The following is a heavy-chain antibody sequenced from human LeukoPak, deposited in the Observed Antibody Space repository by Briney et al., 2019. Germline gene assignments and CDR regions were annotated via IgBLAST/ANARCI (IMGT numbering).Heavy chain of an antibody. J-gene: IGHJ4*02. Sequence: PGGSLRLSCAASGFTVSSNYMSWVRQAPGKGLEWVSVIYSGGSTYYADSVKGRFTISRDNSKNTLYLQMNSLRLEDTAVYYCAKGYCSSNSCPLDYWGQGTLVTVSS. CDR2: IYSGGST. CDR3: AKGYCSSNSCPLDY. V-gene: IGHV3-53*05. CDR1: GFTVSSNY. D-gene: IGHD2-2*01.